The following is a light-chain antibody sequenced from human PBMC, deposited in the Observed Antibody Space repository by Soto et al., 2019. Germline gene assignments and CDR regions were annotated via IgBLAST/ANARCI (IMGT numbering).Light chain of an antibody. CDR3: QQYNDWPPA. CDR1: QSVSSK. CDR2: GAS. V-gene: IGKV3-15*01. Sequence: ETVMTQSPATLSLSPGERATLSCRASQSVSSKLVWYQQKPGQAPRFLIYGASTRATGIPARLRGSGSGTEFTLTMDSLQSEDFAVYYCQQYNDWPPAFGGGTKVEIK. J-gene: IGKJ4*01.